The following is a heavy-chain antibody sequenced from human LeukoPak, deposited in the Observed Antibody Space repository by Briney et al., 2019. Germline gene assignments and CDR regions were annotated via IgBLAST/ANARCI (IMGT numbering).Heavy chain of an antibody. J-gene: IGHJ4*02. CDR2: INPNSGGT. Sequence: ASVKVSCKASGYTFTGYYMHWVRQAPGQGLEWMGWINPNSGGTNYAQKFQGRVTMTRDTSISTAYMELSRLRSDDTAVYYCARGALTLGYCSSTSCQLEFDYWGQGTLVTVSS. CDR1: GYTFTGYY. V-gene: IGHV1-2*02. D-gene: IGHD2-2*01. CDR3: ARGALTLGYCSSTSCQLEFDY.